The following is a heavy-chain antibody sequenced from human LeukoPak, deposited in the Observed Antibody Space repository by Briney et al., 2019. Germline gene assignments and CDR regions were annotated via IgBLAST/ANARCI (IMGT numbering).Heavy chain of an antibody. Sequence: PSETLSLTCTVSGYSISSGYYWSWIRQPPGKGLEWIGYIYYSGSTNYNPSLKSRVTISVDTSKNQFSLKLSSVTAADTAVYYCARSDDYVWGSPKNWFDPWGQGTLVTVSS. CDR1: GYSISSGYY. CDR2: IYYSGST. D-gene: IGHD3-16*01. J-gene: IGHJ5*02. V-gene: IGHV4-61*01. CDR3: ARSDDYVWGSPKNWFDP.